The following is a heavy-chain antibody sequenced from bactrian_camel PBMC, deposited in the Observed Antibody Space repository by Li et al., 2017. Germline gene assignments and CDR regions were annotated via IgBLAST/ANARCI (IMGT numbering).Heavy chain of an antibody. CDR1: GFTFSKAW. CDR3: VRDLVGWSDFGY. V-gene: IGHV3S6*01. Sequence: VQLVESGGDLVQPGGSLTLSCATSGFTFSKAWMHWIRRAPGRGLEWVSSIRSAAIGAYYGNSVKGRFTISRDNARNTVYLQMNSLNFEDTAVYYCVRDLVGWSDFGYWGQGTQVTVSA. D-gene: IGHD7*01. J-gene: IGHJ6*01. CDR2: IRSAAIGA.